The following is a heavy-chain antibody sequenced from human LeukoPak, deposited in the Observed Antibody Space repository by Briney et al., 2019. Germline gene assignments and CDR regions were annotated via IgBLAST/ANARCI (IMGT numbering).Heavy chain of an antibody. CDR1: GGSFSGYY. D-gene: IGHD2-21*02. V-gene: IGHV4-34*01. CDR3: ASIVAAIREGFVVVTAIDAFDI. CDR2: INHSGST. J-gene: IGHJ3*02. Sequence: PSETLSLTCAVYGGSFSGYYWSWIRQPPGKGLEWIGEINHSGSTNYNPSLKSRVTISVDTSKNQFSLKLSSVTAADTAVYYCASIVAAIREGFVVVTAIDAFDIWGQGTMVTVSS.